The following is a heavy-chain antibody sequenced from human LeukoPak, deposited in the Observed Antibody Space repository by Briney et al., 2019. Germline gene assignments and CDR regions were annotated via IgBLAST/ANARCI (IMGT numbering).Heavy chain of an antibody. V-gene: IGHV3-7*01. D-gene: IGHD3-3*01. CDR1: GFTFSNAW. CDR2: IKQDGSEK. CDR3: ARDRTIFGVVTFDY. J-gene: IGHJ4*02. Sequence: GGSLRLSCAASGFTFSNAWMTWVRQAPGKGLEWVANIKQDGSEKYYVDSVKGRFTISRDNAKNSLYLQMNSLRAEDTAVYYCARDRTIFGVVTFDYWGQGTLVTVSS.